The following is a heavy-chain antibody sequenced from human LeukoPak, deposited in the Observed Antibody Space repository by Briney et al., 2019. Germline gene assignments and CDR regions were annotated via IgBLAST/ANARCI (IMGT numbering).Heavy chain of an antibody. CDR1: GFTFSSYS. CDR2: ISGSSSYI. CDR3: ARGSIVGATTGY. V-gene: IGHV3-21*01. Sequence: GGSLRLSCAASGFTFSSYSMNWVRQAPGKGLEWVSSISGSSSYIYYADSVKGRFTISRDNAKNSLYLQMNSLRAEDTAVYYCARGSIVGATTGYWGQGTLVTVSS. D-gene: IGHD1-26*01. J-gene: IGHJ4*02.